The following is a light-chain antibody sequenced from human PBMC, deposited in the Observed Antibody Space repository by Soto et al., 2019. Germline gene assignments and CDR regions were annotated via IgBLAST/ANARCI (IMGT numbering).Light chain of an antibody. V-gene: IGLV2-23*03. CDR3: CSYAGSSTFLYV. CDR2: EGS. CDR1: SSDVGSYNP. J-gene: IGLJ1*01. Sequence: QSALTQPASVSGSPGQSITTSCTGTSSDVGSYNPVSWYQQHPGKAPKLMIYEGSKRPSGVSNRFSGSKSGNTASLTISGLQAEDEADYYCCSYAGSSTFLYVFGTGTKVTVL.